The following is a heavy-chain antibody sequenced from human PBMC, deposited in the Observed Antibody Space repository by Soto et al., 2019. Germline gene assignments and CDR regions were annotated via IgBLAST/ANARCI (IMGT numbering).Heavy chain of an antibody. D-gene: IGHD6-13*01. CDR3: TRGDRREVGSRWTDFFYSSYCMDF. J-gene: IGHJ6*02. CDR2: IYYSGST. Sequence: SETLSLTCTVSGGSISSYYWSWIRQPPGKGLEWIGYIYYSGSTNYNPSLKSRVTISVDTSKNQFFLKLSSVTAADTAVYYFTRGDRREVGSRWTDFFYSSYCMDFWGQGTTVTVSS. CDR1: GGSISSYY. V-gene: IGHV4-59*01.